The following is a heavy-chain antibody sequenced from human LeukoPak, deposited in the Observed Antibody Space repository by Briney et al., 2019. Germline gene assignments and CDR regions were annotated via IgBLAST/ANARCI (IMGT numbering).Heavy chain of an antibody. CDR3: AHSPWTPVSDRYYFDS. CDR2: IFWDNDK. D-gene: IGHD1-1*01. Sequence: SGPTLVNPTQTLTLTCTFSGFSLRNRAGVGWIRQPPGKALEWLALIFWDNDKRYSPSLKSRLTITKDTSKNQVVLTMTNMDPVDTATYYCAHSPWTPVSDRYYFDSWGQRTLVPVSS. J-gene: IGHJ4*02. CDR1: GFSLRNRAG. V-gene: IGHV2-5*02.